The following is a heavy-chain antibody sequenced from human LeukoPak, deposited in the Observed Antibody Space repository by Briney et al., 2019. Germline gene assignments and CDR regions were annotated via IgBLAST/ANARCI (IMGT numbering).Heavy chain of an antibody. CDR2: IRYDGGNQ. CDR1: GFTFNNYG. Sequence: GGSLRLSCAASGFTFNNYGMHWVRQAPGKGLEWVAFIRYDGGNQYYADSVKGRFTISRDNSKNTLYLQMNSLRGDDTAVYYCAKDLGTSGTVPNDPFHIWGQGTMVIVFS. V-gene: IGHV3-30*02. CDR3: AKDLGTSGTVPNDPFHI. J-gene: IGHJ3*02. D-gene: IGHD3-10*01.